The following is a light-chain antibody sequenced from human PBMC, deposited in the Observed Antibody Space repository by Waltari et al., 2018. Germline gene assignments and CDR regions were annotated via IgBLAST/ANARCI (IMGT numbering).Light chain of an antibody. Sequence: QSALTQPASVSGSPGQPITIPCVVTRHDVGRYHFVSWYQQHPGKVPKLMIYDVSKRPSRISYRFSGSKSGNTASLTISGLQAEDEADYYCCSYVGGGTLVFGGGTSVTVL. CDR1: RHDVGRYHF. V-gene: IGLV2-23*02. CDR3: CSYVGGGTLV. J-gene: IGLJ2*01. CDR2: DVS.